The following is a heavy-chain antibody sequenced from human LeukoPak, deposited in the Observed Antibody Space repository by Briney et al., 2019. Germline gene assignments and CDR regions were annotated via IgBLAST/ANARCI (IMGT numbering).Heavy chain of an antibody. CDR3: ARWGSIVAEPYDY. D-gene: IGHD6-13*01. V-gene: IGHV3-7*03. CDR1: GFTFSSYW. Sequence: GGSLRLSCAASGFTFSSYWMSWVRQAPGKGLEWVANIKQDGSEKYYVDSVKGRFTISRDNAKNSLYLQMSSLRAEDTAVYYCARWGSIVAEPYDYWGQGTLVTVSS. CDR2: IKQDGSEK. J-gene: IGHJ4*02.